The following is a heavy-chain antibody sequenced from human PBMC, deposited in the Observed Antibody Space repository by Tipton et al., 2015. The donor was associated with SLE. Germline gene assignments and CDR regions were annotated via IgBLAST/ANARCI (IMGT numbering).Heavy chain of an antibody. Sequence: TLSLTCTVSGGSISSYYWSWIRQPPGKGLEWIGYIYYSGSTNYNPSLKSRVTMSVDTSKNQFSLKLSSVTAADTAVYYCAREREYYDSSGYLEGYFDYWGQGTLVTVSS. D-gene: IGHD3-22*01. CDR2: IYYSGST. V-gene: IGHV4-59*01. CDR3: AREREYYDSSGYLEGYFDY. J-gene: IGHJ4*02. CDR1: GGSISSYY.